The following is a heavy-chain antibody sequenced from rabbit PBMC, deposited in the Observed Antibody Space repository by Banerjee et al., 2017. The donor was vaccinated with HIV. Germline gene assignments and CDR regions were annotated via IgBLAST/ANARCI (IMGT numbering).Heavy chain of an antibody. Sequence: QSLEESGGDLVQPGGSLTLTCKASGLDFSSSYWTCWVRQAPGKGLEWTACIYSRSSGSTYYASWAKGRFTISKTSSTTVTLQMTSLTAADTATYFCATDAGYTGLYFNFWGQGTLVTVS. D-gene: IGHD7-1*01. CDR2: IYSRSSGST. CDR3: ATDAGYTGLYFNF. J-gene: IGHJ4*01. CDR1: GLDFSSSYW. V-gene: IGHV1S40*01.